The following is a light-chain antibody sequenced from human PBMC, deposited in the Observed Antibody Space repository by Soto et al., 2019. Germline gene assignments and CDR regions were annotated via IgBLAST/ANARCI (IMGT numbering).Light chain of an antibody. CDR3: QQRGNWPIT. CDR1: QSVSSY. CDR2: DAS. Sequence: EIVLTQSPATLSLSPGERATLSCRASQSVSSYLAWYQQKPGQAPRLLIYDASNRATGIPAKFSGSGSGTAFTLTINSLEPEDSAVYYCQQRGNWPITFGQGTRLEIK. V-gene: IGKV3-11*01. J-gene: IGKJ5*01.